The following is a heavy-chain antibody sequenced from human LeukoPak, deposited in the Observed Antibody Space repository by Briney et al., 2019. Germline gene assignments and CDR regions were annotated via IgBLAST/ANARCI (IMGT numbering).Heavy chain of an antibody. CDR1: GFTFDDYA. J-gene: IGHJ4*02. CDR2: IYWNSGII. Sequence: PGGSLRLSCAASGFTFDDYAMHWVRQAPGQGLEWVSSIYWNSGIITYADSVRGRFTISRDNADNSLFLQMDSLRPEDTALYYCTKEETKYIFGNAFDYWGQGTLVTVSS. CDR3: TKEETKYIFGNAFDY. D-gene: IGHD4-23*01. V-gene: IGHV3-9*01.